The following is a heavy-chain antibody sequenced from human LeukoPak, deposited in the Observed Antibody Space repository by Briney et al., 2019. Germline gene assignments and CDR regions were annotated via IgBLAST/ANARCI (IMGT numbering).Heavy chain of an antibody. J-gene: IGHJ5*02. V-gene: IGHV6-1*01. D-gene: IGHD6-19*01. Sequence: SQTLSLTCAISGDCVSSNSASWSWIRHSPSRGLEWLGRTYYRSTWYNDYAVSVKSRITINPDTSKNQFSLQLNSVTPEDTAVYYCARDLTDSQQWLVLGSWFDPWGQGSIVTVSS. CDR3: ARDLTDSQQWLVLGSWFDP. CDR2: TYYRSTWYN. CDR1: GDCVSSNSAS.